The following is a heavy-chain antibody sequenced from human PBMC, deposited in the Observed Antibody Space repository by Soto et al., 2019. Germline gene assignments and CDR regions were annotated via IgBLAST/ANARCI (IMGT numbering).Heavy chain of an antibody. Sequence: EVQLLESGGGLAQPGGSLRLSCAASGFPFSHYAMTWVRQAPGKGLEWVSSISGSGGTTYYAGSVKGRFTFSRDNSKNTLYLQINSLRAEDTAVYYCAKGVGCGGDNCYSGHAFDIWGQGTMVTVSS. CDR2: ISGSGGTT. CDR3: AKGVGCGGDNCYSGHAFDI. D-gene: IGHD2-15*01. V-gene: IGHV3-23*01. CDR1: GFPFSHYA. J-gene: IGHJ3*02.